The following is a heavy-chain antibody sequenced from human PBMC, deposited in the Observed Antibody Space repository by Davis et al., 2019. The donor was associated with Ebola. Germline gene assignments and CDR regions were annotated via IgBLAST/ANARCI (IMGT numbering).Heavy chain of an antibody. Sequence: MPLETLSLTCTVSGGSISSGDYYWSWIRQPPGKGLEWIGYIYYSGSTYYNPSLKSRVTISVDTSKNQFSLKLSSVTAADTAVYYCARAPGGYDETNFDYWCQGTLVTVSS. V-gene: IGHV4-30-4*01. D-gene: IGHD5-12*01. CDR1: GGSISSGDYY. CDR3: ARAPGGYDETNFDY. J-gene: IGHJ4*02. CDR2: IYYSGST.